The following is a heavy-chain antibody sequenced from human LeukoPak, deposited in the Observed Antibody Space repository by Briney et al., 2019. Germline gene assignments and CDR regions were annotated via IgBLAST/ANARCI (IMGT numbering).Heavy chain of an antibody. Sequence: PGGSLRLSCAASGFTFSTYGMSWVRQAPGKGLEWVSAISGSGDSTYYADSVKGRFTISRDNSKNTLSLQMNSLRAEDTAVYYCAKYIYAEKGYYFGPGTNWFDPWGQGTLVTVSS. D-gene: IGHD3-10*01. CDR3: AKYIYAEKGYYFGPGTNWFDP. J-gene: IGHJ5*02. CDR1: GFTFSTYG. V-gene: IGHV3-23*01. CDR2: ISGSGDST.